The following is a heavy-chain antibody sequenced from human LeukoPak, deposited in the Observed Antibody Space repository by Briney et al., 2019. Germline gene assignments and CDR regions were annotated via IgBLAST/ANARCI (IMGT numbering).Heavy chain of an antibody. V-gene: IGHV5-51*01. CDR2: IYAGDSDT. CDR1: GYTFARYW. Sequence: PGGSLKISCKGSGYTFARYWIAWVRQMPGKGLEWMGMIYAGDSDTRYRPSFQGQVIMSVDKSINTAYLQWNSLKASDTAMYYCARRLTSGMDVWGQGTPVTVSS. CDR3: ARRLTSGMDV. J-gene: IGHJ6*02. D-gene: IGHD1-1*01.